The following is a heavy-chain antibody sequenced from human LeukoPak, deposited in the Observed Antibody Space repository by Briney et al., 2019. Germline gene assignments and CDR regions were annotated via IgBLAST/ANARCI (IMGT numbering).Heavy chain of an antibody. V-gene: IGHV4-4*07. J-gene: IGHJ4*02. CDR3: AGEGHYYDSTGYYYGGEDY. CDR2: IYTRGST. CDR1: GGSISSYY. Sequence: SETLSLTCTVSGGSISSYYWSWIRQPAGKGLEWIGRIYTRGSTNYNPSLKSRVTMSADMSKNQFSLKLSSVTAADPAVYYCAGEGHYYDSTGYYYGGEDYWGQGTLVTVSS. D-gene: IGHD3-22*01.